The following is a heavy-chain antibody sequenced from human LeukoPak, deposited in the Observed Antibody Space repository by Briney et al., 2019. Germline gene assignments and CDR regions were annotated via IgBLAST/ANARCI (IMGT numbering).Heavy chain of an antibody. D-gene: IGHD6-13*01. CDR2: MYVSGST. CDR1: GGSITSHY. Sequence: PSETLSLTCIVSGGSITSHYCNWIRHPPPPGLELIGSMYVSGSTKYNPSLKSRVTISLDASRTQFSLRLTSVTAADTDKYDCERGGSSWVVDVFDIWGQGTMVTVSS. J-gene: IGHJ3*02. V-gene: IGHV4-4*07. CDR3: ERGGSSWVVDVFDI.